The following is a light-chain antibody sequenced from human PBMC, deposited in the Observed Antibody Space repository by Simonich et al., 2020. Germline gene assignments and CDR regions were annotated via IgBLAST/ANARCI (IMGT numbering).Light chain of an antibody. J-gene: IGKJ2*01. V-gene: IGKV2D-29*02. Sequence: DIVMTQTPLSLSVTPGQPASISCKSSQSLLHSDGKTYLYWYLQKPGQYPQLLICEVSHRFSGVPDRFSGSGSGTDFTLKISRVEAEDVGVYYCMQSIQLPPRYTFGQGTKLEIK. CDR1: QSLLHSDGKTY. CDR2: EVS. CDR3: MQSIQLPPRYT.